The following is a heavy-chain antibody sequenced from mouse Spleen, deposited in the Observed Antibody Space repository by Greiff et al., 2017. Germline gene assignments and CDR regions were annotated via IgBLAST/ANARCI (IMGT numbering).Heavy chain of an antibody. D-gene: IGHD3-1*01. Sequence: EVQLQQSGAELVRPGASVKLSCTASGFNIKDDYMHWVKQRPEQGLEWIGWIDPENGDTEYASKFQGKATITADTSSNTAYLQLSSLTSEDTAVYYCTTARTARALMDYWGQGTTLTVSS. CDR1: GFNIKDDY. J-gene: IGHJ2*01. CDR2: IDPENGDT. V-gene: IGHV14-4*01. CDR3: TTARTARALMDY.